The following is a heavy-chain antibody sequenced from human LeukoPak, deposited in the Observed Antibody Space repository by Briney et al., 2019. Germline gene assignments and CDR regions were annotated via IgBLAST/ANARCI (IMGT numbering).Heavy chain of an antibody. Sequence: GGSLRLSCAASGLTVSSNCMSWVRQAPGKGLEWVSLIYSGGSTYYTDSVKGRFTISRDNSKNTLFLQMNSLRAEDTAVYYCAKGRKGLLFVRGVDFDYWGQGTLVTVSS. CDR3: AKGRKGLLFVRGVDFDY. J-gene: IGHJ4*02. V-gene: IGHV3-53*05. CDR1: GLTVSSNC. CDR2: IYSGGST. D-gene: IGHD3-10*01.